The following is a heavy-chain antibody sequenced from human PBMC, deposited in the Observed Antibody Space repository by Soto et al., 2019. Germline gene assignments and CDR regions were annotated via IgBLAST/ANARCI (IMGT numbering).Heavy chain of an antibody. Sequence: EVQLVESGGGLVQPGGSQRLSCAASGFTFSSYWMHWVRQAPGKGLVWVSRINSDGSSTSYADSVKGRFTISRDNAKNTLYLQMNSLRAEVTAVYYCARDQGYCSGGSCYVAGYWGQGTLVTVSS. D-gene: IGHD2-15*01. CDR2: INSDGSST. V-gene: IGHV3-74*01. J-gene: IGHJ4*02. CDR3: ARDQGYCSGGSCYVAGY. CDR1: GFTFSSYW.